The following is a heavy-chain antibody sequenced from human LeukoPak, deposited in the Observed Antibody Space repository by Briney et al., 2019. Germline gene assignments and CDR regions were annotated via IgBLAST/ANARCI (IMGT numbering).Heavy chain of an antibody. CDR1: GGSISSGGYY. CDR3: ARDRGSSWFDY. J-gene: IGHJ4*02. CDR2: IYHSGST. Sequence: SETLSLTCTVSGGSISSGGYYWSWIRQPPGKGLEWIGYIYHSGSTYYNPSLKSRVTISVDRSKNQFSLKLSSVTAADTAVYYCARDRGSSWFDYWGQGTLVTVSS. V-gene: IGHV4-30-2*01. D-gene: IGHD6-13*01.